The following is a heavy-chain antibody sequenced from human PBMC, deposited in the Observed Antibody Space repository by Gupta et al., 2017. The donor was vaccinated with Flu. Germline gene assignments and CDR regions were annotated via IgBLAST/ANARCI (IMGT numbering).Heavy chain of an antibody. CDR3: ATPPFTVTTPPGYYYYAMYV. D-gene: IGHD4-4*01. V-gene: IGHV1-69*01. J-gene: IGHJ6*02. CDR1: GGTFIAYS. CDR2: VVPLFGTT. Sequence: QVQLVQSGPEVKKLGSSVKVSCKSSGGTFIAYSISWVRQAPGQGLEWMGVVVPLFGTTNYAQKFQGRLTITADESTRTPYMELSSLTSEDTAVYYCATPPFTVTTPPGYYYYAMYVWGQGTTVTVSS.